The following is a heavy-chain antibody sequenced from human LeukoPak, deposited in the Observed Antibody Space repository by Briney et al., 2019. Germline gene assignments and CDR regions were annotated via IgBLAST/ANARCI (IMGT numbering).Heavy chain of an antibody. Sequence: ASVKVSCKASGYTFSSHDISWVRQAPGQGLEWMGWITTYNGNTNYALKLQDRLTMTTDTSTSTAYMELRSLTSDDTAVYYCARSPYSSSSYNYMDVWGKGTTVTVSS. V-gene: IGHV1-18*01. CDR2: ITTYNGNT. CDR1: GYTFSSHD. D-gene: IGHD6-6*01. CDR3: ARSPYSSSSYNYMDV. J-gene: IGHJ6*03.